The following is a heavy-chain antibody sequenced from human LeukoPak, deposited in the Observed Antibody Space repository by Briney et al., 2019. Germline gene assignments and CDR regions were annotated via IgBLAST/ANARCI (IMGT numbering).Heavy chain of an antibody. CDR2: IIPIFGTA. V-gene: IGHV1-69*06. CDR1: GGTFSSYA. J-gene: IGHJ4*02. D-gene: IGHD6-13*01. CDR3: ARKAAAANTFDY. Sequence: ASVKVSCKASGGTFSSYAISWVRQAPGQGLEWMGGIIPIFGTANYAQEFQGRVTITADKSTSTAYMELSSLRSEDTAVYYCARKAAAANTFDYWGQGTLVTVSS.